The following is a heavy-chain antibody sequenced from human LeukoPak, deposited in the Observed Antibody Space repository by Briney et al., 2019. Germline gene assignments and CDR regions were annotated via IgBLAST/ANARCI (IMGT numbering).Heavy chain of an antibody. CDR2: IYYSGST. CDR3: ARDAMVRGVISYYYYMDV. D-gene: IGHD3-10*01. Sequence: PSETLSLTCTVSGGSISSYYWSWIRQPPGKGLEWIGYIYYSGSTNYNPSLKGRVTISVDTSKNQFSLKLSSVTAADTAVYYCARDAMVRGVISYYYYMDVWGKGTTVTVSS. J-gene: IGHJ6*03. CDR1: GGSISSYY. V-gene: IGHV4-59*01.